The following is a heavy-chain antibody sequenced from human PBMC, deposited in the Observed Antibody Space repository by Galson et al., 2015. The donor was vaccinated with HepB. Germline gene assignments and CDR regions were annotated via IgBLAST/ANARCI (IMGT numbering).Heavy chain of an antibody. V-gene: IGHV3-23*01. CDR3: AKSTASHGPSDAFDV. J-gene: IGHJ3*01. CDR2: ISGDAYSA. D-gene: IGHD2-21*02. CDR1: GFTFSNYA. Sequence: SLRLSCAASGFTFSNYAMSWVRQAPGKGLEWISSISGDAYSAYYADSVKGRFFISRDNSKNTLYLHMNSLRAEDTALYYCAKSTASHGPSDAFDVWGQGTMVTVSS.